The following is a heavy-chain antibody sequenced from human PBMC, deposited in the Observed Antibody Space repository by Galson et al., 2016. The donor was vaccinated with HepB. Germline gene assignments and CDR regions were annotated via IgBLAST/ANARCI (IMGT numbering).Heavy chain of an antibody. V-gene: IGHV3-23*01. CDR1: GFTFSSYA. J-gene: IGHJ6*02. CDR3: ARDPGALYNHLGSDVNQHGMDV. Sequence: SLRLSCAVSGFTFSSYALSWVRQAPGKGLEWVSAITGSGGGTYYADSVKGRFTVSRDNSKNTLFLQMNSLSAEDTAVYYCARDPGALYNHLGSDVNQHGMDVWGQGATVTVSS. CDR2: ITGSGGGT. D-gene: IGHD3-3*02.